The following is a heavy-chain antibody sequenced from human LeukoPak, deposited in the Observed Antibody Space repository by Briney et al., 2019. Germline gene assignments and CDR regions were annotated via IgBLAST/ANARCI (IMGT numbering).Heavy chain of an antibody. Sequence: PETLSLICTVSGGSISSSSFYWGWIRQPRGTGLEWIGSTYYSGNTYYIPSRKSRVTISVDTSENQFSLKRSSVTAADTAVYYCARDRHYYYGSGSYCGEFDPWGQGTLVTVSS. CDR1: GGSISSSSFY. D-gene: IGHD3-10*01. V-gene: IGHV4-39*07. J-gene: IGHJ5*02. CDR2: TYYSGNT. CDR3: ARDRHYYYGSGSYCGEFDP.